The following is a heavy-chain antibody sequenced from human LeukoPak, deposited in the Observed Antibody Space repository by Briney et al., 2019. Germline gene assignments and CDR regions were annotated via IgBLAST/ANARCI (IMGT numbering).Heavy chain of an antibody. V-gene: IGHV1-69*06. CDR3: ARGDDILTGSDY. CDR1: GGTFSSYA. J-gene: IGHJ4*02. CDR2: IIPIFGTA. D-gene: IGHD3-9*01. Sequence: SVTVSCKASGGTFSSYAISWVRQAPGQGLEWMGGIIPIFGTANYAQKFQGRVTITADKSTSTAYMELSSLRSEDTAVYYCARGDDILTGSDYWGQGTLVTVSS.